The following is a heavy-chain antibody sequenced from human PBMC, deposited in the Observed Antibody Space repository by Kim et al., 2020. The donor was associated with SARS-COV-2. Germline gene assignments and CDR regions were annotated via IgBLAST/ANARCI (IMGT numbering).Heavy chain of an antibody. D-gene: IGHD3-10*01. CDR1: GFTFSSYA. Sequence: GGSLRLSCAASGFTFSSYAMSWVRQAPGKGLEWVSAISGSGGSTYYADSVKGRFTISRDNSKNTLYLQMNSLRAEDTAVYYCAKVSGDYYGSGKPYYFDYWGQGTLVTVSS. V-gene: IGHV3-23*01. CDR3: AKVSGDYYGSGKPYYFDY. CDR2: ISGSGGST. J-gene: IGHJ4*02.